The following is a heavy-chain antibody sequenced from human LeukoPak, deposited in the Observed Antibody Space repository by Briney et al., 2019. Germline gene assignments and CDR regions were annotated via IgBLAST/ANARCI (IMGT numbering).Heavy chain of an antibody. CDR3: ARTNYGSITSYHDY. CDR1: GGSISSSSYY. J-gene: IGHJ4*02. V-gene: IGHV4-39*01. Sequence: PSETLSLTCTVSGGSISSSSYYWGWIRQPPGKGLEWIGSIYYSGSTYYNPSLKSRVTISVDTSKSQFSLKLSSVTAADTAVYYCARTNYGSITSYHDYWGQGTLVTVSS. D-gene: IGHD2-2*01. CDR2: IYYSGST.